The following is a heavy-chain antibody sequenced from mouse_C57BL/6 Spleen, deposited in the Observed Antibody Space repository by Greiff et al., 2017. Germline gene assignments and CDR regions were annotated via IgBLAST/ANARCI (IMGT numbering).Heavy chain of an antibody. CDR3: ARDHYYGSSYRYFEV. CDR1: GYTFTSYW. Sequence: QVQLKQPGAELVKPGASVKLSCKASGYTFTSYWMHWVKQRPGQGLEWIGMIHPNSGSTNYNEKFKSKATLTVDKSSSTAYMQLSSLTSEDSAVYYCARDHYYGSSYRYFEVWGTGTTGTVSS. D-gene: IGHD1-1*01. CDR2: IHPNSGST. V-gene: IGHV1-64*01. J-gene: IGHJ1*03.